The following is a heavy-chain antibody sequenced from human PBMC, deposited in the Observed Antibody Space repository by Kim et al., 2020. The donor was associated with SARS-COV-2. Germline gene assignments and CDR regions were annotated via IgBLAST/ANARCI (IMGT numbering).Heavy chain of an antibody. D-gene: IGHD6-13*01. CDR3: ARDLGIAAAGNFQH. V-gene: IGHV3-21*01. Sequence: AASLKGRFTISGDNAKTSLYLQMNSLRAEDTAVYYCARDLGIAAAGNFQHWGQGTLVTVSS. J-gene: IGHJ1*01.